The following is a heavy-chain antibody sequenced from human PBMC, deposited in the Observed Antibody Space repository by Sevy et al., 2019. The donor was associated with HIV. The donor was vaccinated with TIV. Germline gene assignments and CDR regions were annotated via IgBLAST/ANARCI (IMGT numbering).Heavy chain of an antibody. J-gene: IGHJ3*02. CDR3: ARFPPQRAFDI. Sequence: GGSLRLSCAASGSTFSNYAMHWVRQTPDRGLVWVAVVSYDGADTSYADSVKGRFTVSRDNSKSTLYLQMNSLRVDDSAVYFCARFPPQRAFDIWGQGTTVTVSS. CDR2: VSYDGADT. V-gene: IGHV3-30*04. CDR1: GSTFSNYA.